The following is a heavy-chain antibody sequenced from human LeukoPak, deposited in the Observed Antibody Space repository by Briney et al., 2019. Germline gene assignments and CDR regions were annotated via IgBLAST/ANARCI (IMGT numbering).Heavy chain of an antibody. D-gene: IGHD2-2*01. CDR1: GGSFSGYY. CDR3: ARYGGNVVVPALLDS. CDR2: INHSGST. V-gene: IGHV4-34*01. Sequence: SETVSLTCAVYGGSFSGYYRSWVRQPPGKGLEWMGEINHSGSTNYNPSLKSRVTISVDTSKNQFSLKLSSVTAADTAVYYCARYGGNVVVPALLDSGGQGTLAPVS. J-gene: IGHJ4*02.